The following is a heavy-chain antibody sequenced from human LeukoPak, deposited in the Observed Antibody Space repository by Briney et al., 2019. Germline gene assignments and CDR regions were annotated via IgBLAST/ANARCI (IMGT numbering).Heavy chain of an antibody. CDR1: GFTFSSYA. CDR3: AKGTPRDGDNSGYFDY. V-gene: IGHV3-23*01. J-gene: IGHJ4*02. Sequence: GGSLRLSCAASGFTFSSYAMSWVRQAPGKGLEWVSIISDNGDYTYYADSVKGRFTISRDNSKNTLYLQMNSLRAEDTAVYYCAKGTPRDGDNSGYFDYWGQGTLVTVSS. D-gene: IGHD5-24*01. CDR2: ISDNGDYT.